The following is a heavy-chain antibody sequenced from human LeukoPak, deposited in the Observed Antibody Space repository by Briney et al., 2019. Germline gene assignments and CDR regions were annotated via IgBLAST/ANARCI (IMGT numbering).Heavy chain of an antibody. CDR2: IYYSGST. CDR3: ARSTSSSWSYYYYYMDV. Sequence: SETLSLTCTVSGGSVSSSSYYWGWIRQPPGKGLEWIGSIYYSGSTYYNPSLKSRVTISVDTSKNQFSLKLSSVTAADTAVYYCARSTSSSWSYYYYYMDVWGKGTTVTISS. D-gene: IGHD6-13*01. V-gene: IGHV4-39*07. CDR1: GGSVSSSSYY. J-gene: IGHJ6*03.